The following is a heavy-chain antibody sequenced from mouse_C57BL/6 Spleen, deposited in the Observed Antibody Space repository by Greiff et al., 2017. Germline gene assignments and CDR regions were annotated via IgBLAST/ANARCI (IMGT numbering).Heavy chain of an antibody. Sequence: VQLQQSGPELVKPGASVKISCKASGYSFTGYYMNWVKQSPEKSLEWIGEINPSTGGTTYNQKFKAKATLTVDKSSSTAYMQLKSLTSEASAVYYCARTVYITTVVATEFAYWGQGTLVTVSA. CDR1: GYSFTGYY. CDR2: INPSTGGT. D-gene: IGHD1-1*01. V-gene: IGHV1-42*01. CDR3: ARTVYITTVVATEFAY. J-gene: IGHJ3*01.